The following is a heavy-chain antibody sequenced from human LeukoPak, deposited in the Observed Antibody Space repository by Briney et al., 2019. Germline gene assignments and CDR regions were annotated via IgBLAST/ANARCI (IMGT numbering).Heavy chain of an antibody. D-gene: IGHD5-18*01. CDR2: IRYDGSNK. Sequence: GGSPRLSCAASGFAFSSYGMHWVRQAPGKGLEWVAFIRYDGSNKYYADSVKGRFTISRDNSKNTLYLQMNSLRAGDTAVYYCAKDKSYGRPYDYWGQGTLVTVSS. CDR3: AKDKSYGRPYDY. J-gene: IGHJ4*02. V-gene: IGHV3-30*02. CDR1: GFAFSSYG.